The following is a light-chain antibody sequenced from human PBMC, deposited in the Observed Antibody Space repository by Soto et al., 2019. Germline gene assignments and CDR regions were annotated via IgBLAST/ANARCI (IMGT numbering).Light chain of an antibody. CDR1: GSDVGSYNL. CDR3: CSYSGSYLV. Sequence: QSALTQPASVSGSPGQSITISCTGTGSDVGSYNLVSWYQHHPGKAPKLMIYEGSKRPSGVSNRFSGSESGNTASLTISGLQADDEADYYCCSYSGSYLVFGGGTKLTVL. J-gene: IGLJ2*01. V-gene: IGLV2-23*01. CDR2: EGS.